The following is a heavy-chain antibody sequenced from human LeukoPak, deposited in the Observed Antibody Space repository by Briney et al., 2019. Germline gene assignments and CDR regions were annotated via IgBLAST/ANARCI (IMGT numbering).Heavy chain of an antibody. CDR1: GYTFTSYY. CDR2: ITPNSGGT. Sequence: ASLKVSCKASGYTFTSYYMHWVRQAPGQGLEWMGGITPNSGGTNYAQKFQGRVTMTRDTSISTAYMELSRLRSDDTAVYYCARPHYDSSGYYYEGPFDYWGQGTLVTVSS. D-gene: IGHD3-22*01. CDR3: ARPHYDSSGYYYEGPFDY. J-gene: IGHJ4*02. V-gene: IGHV1-2*02.